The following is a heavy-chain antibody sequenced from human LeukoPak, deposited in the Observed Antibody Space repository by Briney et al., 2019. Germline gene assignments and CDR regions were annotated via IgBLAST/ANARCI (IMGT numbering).Heavy chain of an antibody. D-gene: IGHD5-18*01. V-gene: IGHV1-69*06. CDR1: GGTFSSYA. J-gene: IGHJ4*02. Sequence: SVKVSCKASGGTFSSYAISWVRQAPGQGLEWMGGIIPIFGTANYAQKFQGRVTITADKSTSTAYMELSSLRSEDTAVYYCARAAGYSYGNDYWGQGTLVTISS. CDR3: ARAAGYSYGNDY. CDR2: IIPIFGTA.